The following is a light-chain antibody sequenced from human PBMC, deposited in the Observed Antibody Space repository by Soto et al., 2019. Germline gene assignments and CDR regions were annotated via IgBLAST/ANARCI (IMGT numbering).Light chain of an antibody. J-gene: IGLJ1*01. CDR3: SSYTDSSNYV. Sequence: QSALTQPPSASGSPGQSVTFSCTGTSSDIGDYNYVSWYQQHPGKAPKLMIYEVTKRPSGVPDRFSGSKSGNTASLTVSGLQADDEADYYCSSYTDSSNYVFGTGTKLTVL. CDR1: SSDIGDYNY. CDR2: EVT. V-gene: IGLV2-8*01.